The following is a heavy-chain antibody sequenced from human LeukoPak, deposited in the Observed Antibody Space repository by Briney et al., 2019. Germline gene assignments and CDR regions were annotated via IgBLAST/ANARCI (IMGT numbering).Heavy chain of an antibody. CDR3: ARDLPRYYDSNYYFDY. D-gene: IGHD3-22*01. J-gene: IGHJ4*02. V-gene: IGHV4-34*01. CDR1: GGSFSGYY. Sequence: SETLSLTCAVYGGSFSGYYWSWIRQPPGKGLEWIGEINHSGSTNYNPSLKSRVTISVDTSKKQFSLKLSSVTAADTAVYYCARDLPRYYDSNYYFDYWGQGTLVTVSS. CDR2: INHSGST.